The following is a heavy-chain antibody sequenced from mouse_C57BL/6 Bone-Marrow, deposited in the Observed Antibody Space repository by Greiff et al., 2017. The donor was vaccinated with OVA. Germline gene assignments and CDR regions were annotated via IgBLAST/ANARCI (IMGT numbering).Heavy chain of an antibody. J-gene: IGHJ4*01. CDR3: ARHDIYDGYPYYAMDY. V-gene: IGHV5-15*01. Sequence: EVKVVESGGGLVQPGGSLKLSCAASGFTFSDYGMAWVRQAPRKGPEWVAFISNLAYSIYYADTVTGRFTISRENAKNTLYLEMSSLRSEDTAMYYCARHDIYDGYPYYAMDYWGQGTSVTVSS. D-gene: IGHD2-3*01. CDR2: ISNLAYSI. CDR1: GFTFSDYG.